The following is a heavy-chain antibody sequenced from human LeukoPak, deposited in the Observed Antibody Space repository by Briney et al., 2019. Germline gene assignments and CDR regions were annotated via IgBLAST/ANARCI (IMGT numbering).Heavy chain of an antibody. Sequence: PGGSLRLSCAASGFTFRTYGMHWVRQAPGKGLGWVAFIRNDGTIKYYAYSVKGRFTISRDNSKNTLYLQMNSLRAEDTAVYYCAKTGSSSWGYFDYWGQGTLVTVSS. CDR2: IRNDGTIK. CDR1: GFTFRTYG. D-gene: IGHD6-13*01. V-gene: IGHV3-30*02. CDR3: AKTGSSSWGYFDY. J-gene: IGHJ4*02.